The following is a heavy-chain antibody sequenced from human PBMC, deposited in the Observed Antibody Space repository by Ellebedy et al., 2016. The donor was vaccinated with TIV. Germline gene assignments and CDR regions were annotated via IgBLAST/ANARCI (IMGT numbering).Heavy chain of an antibody. V-gene: IGHV3-74*01. CDR1: GFTLSGSY. D-gene: IGHD3-9*01. J-gene: IGHJ4*02. CDR2: INTDGSST. Sequence: GGSLRLSCAASGFTLSGSYMHWVRQAPGKGLQWVARINTDGSSTSYADSMEGRFTISRDNATNTVYLEMNSLRAEDTEIYYCARETARYFDWDHWGQGTLVTVSS. CDR3: ARETARYFDWDH.